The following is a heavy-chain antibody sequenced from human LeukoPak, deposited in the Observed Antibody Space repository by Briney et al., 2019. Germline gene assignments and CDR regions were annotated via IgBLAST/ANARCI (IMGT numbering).Heavy chain of an antibody. Sequence: GASVNVSCKASGGTFSSYAISWVRQAPGQGLEWMGGIIPIFGTANYAQKFQGRVTITADESTSTAYMELSSLRSEDTAVYYCARPGYSSSRQYYYYYGMDVWGQGTTVTVSS. D-gene: IGHD6-13*01. CDR2: IIPIFGTA. J-gene: IGHJ6*02. CDR1: GGTFSSYA. CDR3: ARPGYSSSRQYYYYYGMDV. V-gene: IGHV1-69*13.